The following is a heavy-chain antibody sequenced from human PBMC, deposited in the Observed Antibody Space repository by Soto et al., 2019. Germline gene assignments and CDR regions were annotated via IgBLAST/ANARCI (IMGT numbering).Heavy chain of an antibody. CDR2: IYYSGST. J-gene: IGHJ4*02. D-gene: IGHD6-19*01. V-gene: IGHV4-39*01. CDR1: GGSISSSSYY. CDR3: ARRWSSGWYFKREPSPSFDY. Sequence: SETLSLTCTVSGGSISSSSYYWGWIRQPPGKGLEWIGSIYYSGSTYYNPSLKSRVTISVDTSKNQFSLKLSSVTAADTAVYYCARRWSSGWYFKREPSPSFDYWGQGTLVTVSS.